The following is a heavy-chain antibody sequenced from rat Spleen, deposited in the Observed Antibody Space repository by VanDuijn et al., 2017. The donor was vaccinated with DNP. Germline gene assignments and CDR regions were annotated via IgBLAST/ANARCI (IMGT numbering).Heavy chain of an antibody. J-gene: IGHJ2*01. CDR1: GFTFSDYN. CDR3: AKPDH. Sequence: EVKLVESGGGLVQPGRSLKLSCAASGFTFSDYNMVWVRQAPKKGLEWVATISYDGLSTNYRDSVKGRFTISRDNAKNTLYLQMDSVRSEDTATYYCAKPDHWGQGVMVTVSS. CDR2: ISYDGLST. V-gene: IGHV5-7*01.